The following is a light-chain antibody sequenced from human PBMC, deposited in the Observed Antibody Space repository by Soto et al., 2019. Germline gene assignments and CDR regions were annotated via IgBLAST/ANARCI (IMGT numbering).Light chain of an antibody. CDR2: EVT. Sequence: QSALTQPPSASGSPGQSVTISCTGTSSDVGAYNYVSWYQQHAGKAPKLVIYEVTKRPSGVPDRFSGSKSANTASLTVSGLQAEDEADYYCSSFASINTWVFGGGTQLTFL. CDR1: SSDVGAYNY. V-gene: IGLV2-8*01. CDR3: SSFASINTWV. J-gene: IGLJ3*02.